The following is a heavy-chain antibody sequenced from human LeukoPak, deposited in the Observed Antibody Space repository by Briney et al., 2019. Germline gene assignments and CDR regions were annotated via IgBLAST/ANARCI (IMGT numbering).Heavy chain of an antibody. V-gene: IGHV4-34*01. CDR2: INHSGST. Sequence: SETLSLTCAVYGGSFSGYYWSWIRQPPGKGLEWIGVINHSGSTNYNPSLKSRVTISVDTSKNQFYLKLSSVTAADTAVYYRARSGYSSGWYYFDYWGQGTLVNVSS. CDR3: ARSGYSSGWYYFDY. J-gene: IGHJ4*02. CDR1: GGSFSGYY. D-gene: IGHD6-19*01.